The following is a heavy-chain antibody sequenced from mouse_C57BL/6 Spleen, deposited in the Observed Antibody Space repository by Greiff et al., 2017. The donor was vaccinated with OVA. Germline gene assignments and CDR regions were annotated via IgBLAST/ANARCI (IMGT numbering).Heavy chain of an antibody. V-gene: IGHV14-2*01. Sequence: LQQSGAELVKPGASVKLSCTASGFNIKDYYMHWVKQRTEQGLEWIGRIDPEDGETKYAPEFQGKATITADTSSNTAYLQLSSLTSEDTAVYYCARTHYSYWYVDVWGTGTTVTVSS. CDR1: GFNIKDYY. CDR2: IDPEDGET. J-gene: IGHJ1*03. CDR3: ARTHYSYWYVDV. D-gene: IGHD1-2*01.